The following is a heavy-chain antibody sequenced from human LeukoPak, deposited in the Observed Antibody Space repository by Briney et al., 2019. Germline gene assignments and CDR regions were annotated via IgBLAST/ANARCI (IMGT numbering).Heavy chain of an antibody. CDR3: ARGPRISKNYYYYGMDV. CDR2: ISSSSSTI. Sequence: PGGSLRLSCAASGFTFSSYSMNWVRQAPGKGLEWVSYISSSSSTIYYADSVKGRFTISRDNAKNSLYLQMNSLRDGDTAVYYCARGPRISKNYYYYGMDVWGQGTTVTVSS. V-gene: IGHV3-48*02. J-gene: IGHJ6*02. CDR1: GFTFSSYS.